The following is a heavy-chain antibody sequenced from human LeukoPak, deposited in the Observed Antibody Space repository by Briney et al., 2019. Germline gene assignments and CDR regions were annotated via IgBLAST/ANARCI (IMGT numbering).Heavy chain of an antibody. D-gene: IGHD5-18*01. J-gene: IGHJ4*02. CDR1: GSTFNDYA. CDR2: ISGNSGSI. CDR3: GTGRGNSYGLGSDY. Sequence: GGSLRLSCVGSGSTFNDYAMHWVRQAPGKGLEWVSAISGNSGSIGYADSVKGRFTISRDNTKNSLYLQMNSLRAEDTAVYYCGTGRGNSYGLGSDYWGQGTLVTVSS. V-gene: IGHV3-9*01.